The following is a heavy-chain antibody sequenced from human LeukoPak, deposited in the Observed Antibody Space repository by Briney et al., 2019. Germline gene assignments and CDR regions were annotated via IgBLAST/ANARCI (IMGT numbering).Heavy chain of an antibody. Sequence: GMSLRLSCVASGLALCSYSMHWVRQAPGKGLEWVGVISYDGSDEYYTDSVKGRFTISRDNSKNTVYLQMNSLRADDTAVYYCARDFTPEWFDIHWGQGTLVIVS. CDR3: ARDFTPEWFDIH. V-gene: IGHV3-30*04. D-gene: IGHD3-3*01. CDR2: ISYDGSDE. J-gene: IGHJ4*02. CDR1: GLALCSYS.